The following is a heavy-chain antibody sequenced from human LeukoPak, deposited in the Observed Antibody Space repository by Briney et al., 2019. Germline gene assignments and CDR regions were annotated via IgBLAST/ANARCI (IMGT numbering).Heavy chain of an antibody. CDR3: AKSGYNRFDY. CDR1: EFTFSNYA. V-gene: IGHV3-23*01. J-gene: IGHJ4*02. CDR2: ISGSGDST. D-gene: IGHD5-24*01. Sequence: GGSLRLSCAASEFTFSNYAMSWVRQAPGKGLEWVSAISGSGDSTYYADSVRGRFTISRDNSKNTLYLQMNSLRAEDTAVYYCAKSGYNRFDYWGQGTLVTVSS.